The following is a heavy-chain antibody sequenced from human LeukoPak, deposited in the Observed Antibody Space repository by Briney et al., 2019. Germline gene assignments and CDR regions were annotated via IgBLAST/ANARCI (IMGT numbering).Heavy chain of an antibody. J-gene: IGHJ4*02. CDR1: GDSVSSKSAS. V-gene: IGHV6-1*01. CDR3: ARAGGTFDN. CDR2: TYYRSKWYF. D-gene: IGHD1-1*01. Sequence: SQTLSLTCAISGDSVSSKSASWNWIRQSPSRGLEWLGRTYYRSKWYFEYAVSMKSRISINPDTSQNQFSLQLSSLTIEDTAVYYCARAGGTFDNWGQGTLVTVSS.